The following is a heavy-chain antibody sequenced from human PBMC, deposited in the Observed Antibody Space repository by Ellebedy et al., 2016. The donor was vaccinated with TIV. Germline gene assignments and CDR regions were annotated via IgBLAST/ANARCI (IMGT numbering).Heavy chain of an antibody. J-gene: IGHJ4*02. CDR1: GGTFSSYA. CDR3: AKEHYDISGPDY. Sequence: ASVKVSCKASGGTFSSYAISWVRQAPGQGLEWMGGIIPIFGTANYAQKFQGRVTITADKSTSTAYMELSSLRCEDTAVYYCAKEHYDISGPDYWGQGTLVTVSS. D-gene: IGHD3-22*01. V-gene: IGHV1-69*06. CDR2: IIPIFGTA.